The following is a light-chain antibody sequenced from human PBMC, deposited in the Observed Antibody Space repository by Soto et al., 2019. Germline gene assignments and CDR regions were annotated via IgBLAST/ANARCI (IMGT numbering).Light chain of an antibody. CDR3: QKYSGAPA. Sequence: DLQMTQSPSTLSASVGDRVIITCRASQSISSRLAWYQQSPGKAPKLLMYQASSLESGVPSRFSGSGSGTEFTLTISSLQPDDFATYFCQKYSGAPAFGQGTKVVIK. J-gene: IGKJ1*01. V-gene: IGKV1-5*03. CDR1: QSISSR. CDR2: QAS.